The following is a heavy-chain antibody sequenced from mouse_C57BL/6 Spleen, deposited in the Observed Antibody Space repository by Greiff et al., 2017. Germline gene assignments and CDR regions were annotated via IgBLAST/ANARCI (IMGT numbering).Heavy chain of an antibody. J-gene: IGHJ2*01. CDR1: GYTFTSYW. Sequence: QVQLQQPGAELVRPGSSVKLSCKASGYTFTSYWMHWVKQRPIQGLEWIGNIDPSDSETHYNQKFKDKATLTVDKSSSTAYMQLSSLTSEDSAVYYCARWVFYYGSREEWYLDYWGQGTTLTVSS. D-gene: IGHD1-1*01. CDR3: ARWVFYYGSREEWYLDY. CDR2: IDPSDSET. V-gene: IGHV1-52*01.